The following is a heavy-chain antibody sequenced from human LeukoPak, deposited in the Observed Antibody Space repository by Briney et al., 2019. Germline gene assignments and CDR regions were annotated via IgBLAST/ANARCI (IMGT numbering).Heavy chain of an antibody. V-gene: IGHV3-48*03. Sequence: GGSLRLSCAASGFTFSSYEMNWVRQAPGKGLEWVSYISSSGSTIYYADSVEGRFTVSRDNSKNTLYLEMKSLRADDTAVYYCARDLHPRLTGYFDYWGQGTVVTVSS. CDR2: ISSSGSTI. D-gene: IGHD3-16*01. CDR3: ARDLHPRLTGYFDY. CDR1: GFTFSSYE. J-gene: IGHJ4*02.